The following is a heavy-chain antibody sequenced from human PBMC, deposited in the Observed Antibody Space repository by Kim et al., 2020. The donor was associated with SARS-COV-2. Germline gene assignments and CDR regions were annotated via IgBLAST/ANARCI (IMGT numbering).Heavy chain of an antibody. J-gene: IGHJ4*02. Sequence: DSVKGRFTISRDHSKNTLYLQMNSLRAEDTAVYYCAKDPADCSSTSCPDYWGQGTLVTVSS. CDR3: AKDPADCSSTSCPDY. D-gene: IGHD2-2*01. V-gene: IGHV3-23*01.